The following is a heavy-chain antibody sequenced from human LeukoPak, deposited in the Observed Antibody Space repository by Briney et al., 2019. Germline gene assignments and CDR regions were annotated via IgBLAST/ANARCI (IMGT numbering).Heavy chain of an antibody. D-gene: IGHD3-22*01. CDR3: ARTYYYDSSGIFDY. CDR1: GFTFSSYG. V-gene: IGHV3-33*01. CDR2: IWYEGSNK. J-gene: IGHJ4*02. Sequence: GGSLRLSCAASGFTFSSYGMHWVRQAPDKGLEWVAVIWYEGSNKYYADSVKGRFTISRDNSKNTLYLQMNSLRAEDTAVYYCARTYYYDSSGIFDYWGQGTLVTVSS.